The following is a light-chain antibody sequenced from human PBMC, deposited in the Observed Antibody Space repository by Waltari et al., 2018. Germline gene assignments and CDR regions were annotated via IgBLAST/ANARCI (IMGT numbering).Light chain of an antibody. J-gene: IGKJ3*01. V-gene: IGKV1-NL1*01. CDR2: AAS. CDR3: QQYQNTPVT. CDR1: QGISNA. Sequence: DIQMTQSPPSLSASVGDRVTITCRASQGISNALAWFQQKAGKALTLLLYAASTLESGAPSRFSGSGSGTDYTLTISRLQPDDFATYYCQQYQNTPVTFGPGTTVDI.